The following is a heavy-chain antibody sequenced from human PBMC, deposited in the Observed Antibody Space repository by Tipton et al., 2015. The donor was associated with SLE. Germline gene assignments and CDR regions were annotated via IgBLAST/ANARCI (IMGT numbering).Heavy chain of an antibody. CDR1: GGTFSSYA. J-gene: IGHJ4*02. V-gene: IGHV1-69*06. CDR3: ARAYYFGSGSQDY. D-gene: IGHD3-10*01. Sequence: QLVQSGAEVKKPGSSVKVSCKASGGTFSSYAISWVRQAPGQGLEWMGGIIPIFGTANYAQKFQGRVTMTRNTSISTAYMELSSLRSEDTAIYYCARAYYFGSGSQDYWGQGTLVTVSS. CDR2: IIPIFGTA.